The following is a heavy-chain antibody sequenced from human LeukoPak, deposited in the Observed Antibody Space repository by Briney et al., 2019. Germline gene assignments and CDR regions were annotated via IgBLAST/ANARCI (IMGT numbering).Heavy chain of an antibody. Sequence: SEPLSLTCAVSGDSISYHNYYWDWIRQPPGKGLEWIGTVYYTGNTYYNPSLKSRVAISVDTSKNQFSLQLTSMTAADTAVYYCARLRAMAGHRGGFDFWGRGTMVTVSS. D-gene: IGHD6-19*01. V-gene: IGHV4-39*01. CDR3: ARLRAMAGHRGGFDF. CDR1: GDSISYHNYY. J-gene: IGHJ3*01. CDR2: VYYTGNT.